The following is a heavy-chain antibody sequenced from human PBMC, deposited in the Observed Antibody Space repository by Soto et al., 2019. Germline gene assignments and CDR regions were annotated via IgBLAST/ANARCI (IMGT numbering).Heavy chain of an antibody. J-gene: IGHJ3*02. Sequence: DVQLLESGGDLVQPGGSLRLSGSASGFTFRSYVMSWVRQAPGQGLEWVAAISGSAGSRPYADSVRGRITISRDHSNNTLFLQMNSLRAEDPAVYYCANRGYDFWRGRLDASDKWGQGTTVIVSS. V-gene: IGHV3-23*01. CDR3: ANRGYDFWRGRLDASDK. D-gene: IGHD3-3*01. CDR1: GFTFRSYV. CDR2: ISGSAGSR.